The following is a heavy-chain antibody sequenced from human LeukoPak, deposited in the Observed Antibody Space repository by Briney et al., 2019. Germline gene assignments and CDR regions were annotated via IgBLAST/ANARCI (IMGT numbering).Heavy chain of an antibody. J-gene: IGHJ4*02. CDR1: GFTFSNYT. CDR3: AKDSGYNPNYYFDY. Sequence: GGSLRLSCAASGFTFSNYTMNWVRQAPGKGLEWVSSISGSSRYIYYADSMKGRFTISRDNAKNSLYLQMNSLRAEDTALYYCAKDSGYNPNYYFDYWGQGTLVTVSS. D-gene: IGHD5-12*01. V-gene: IGHV3-21*04. CDR2: ISGSSRYI.